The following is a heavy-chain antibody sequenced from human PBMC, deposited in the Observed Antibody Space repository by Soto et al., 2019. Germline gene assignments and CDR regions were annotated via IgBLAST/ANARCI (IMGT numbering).Heavy chain of an antibody. V-gene: IGHV2-5*02. D-gene: IGHD6-19*01. J-gene: IGHJ4*02. CDR3: AHGSGWLSDY. CDR2: IYWDDDK. CDR1: GFSLSSTAVG. Sequence: QITLKESGPTLVKPTQTLTLTCTFSGFSLSSTAVGVNWIRQPPGKALEWLALIYWDDDKQYSPSLRNRLTITKDTSKHQVVLTMTNMDPVDTATYYCAHGSGWLSDYWGQGTLVTVSS.